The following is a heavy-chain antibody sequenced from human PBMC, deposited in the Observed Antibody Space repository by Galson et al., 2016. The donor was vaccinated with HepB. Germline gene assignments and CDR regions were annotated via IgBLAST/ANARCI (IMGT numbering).Heavy chain of an antibody. J-gene: IGHJ4*02. V-gene: IGHV3-49*03. CDR1: GFTFVDYA. CDR3: VADHGGFDALDF. Sequence: SLRLSCAASGFTFVDYAMGWCRQAPGKGLEWIGYIGGKTYGVTIRYAASVKGRLTISRDDSKNIAYLQMDSLNAEDTAIYYCVADHGGFDALDFWGQGTLVTVSS. CDR2: IGGKTYGVTI. D-gene: IGHD4-23*01.